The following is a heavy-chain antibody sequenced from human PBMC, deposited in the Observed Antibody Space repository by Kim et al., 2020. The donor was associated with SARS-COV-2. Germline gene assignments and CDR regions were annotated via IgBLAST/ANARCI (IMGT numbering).Heavy chain of an antibody. J-gene: IGHJ5*01. CDR2: ISRNSGSI. V-gene: IGHV3-9*01. CDR1: GFIFDDYA. Sequence: GGSLRLSCAASGFIFDDYAMHWVRQAPGKGLEWVSGISRNSGSIGYADSVKGRFTISRNNAKKSLYLQMNSLRAEDTALYYCAKGDGDYEGQDNWFDAWG. D-gene: IGHD4-17*01. CDR3: AKGDGDYEGQDNWFDA.